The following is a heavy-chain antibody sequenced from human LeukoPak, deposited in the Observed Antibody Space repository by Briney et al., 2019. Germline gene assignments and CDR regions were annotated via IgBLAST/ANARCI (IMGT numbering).Heavy chain of an antibody. V-gene: IGHV3-21*01. CDR3: ARIGEQLGYAGMDV. D-gene: IGHD6-13*01. J-gene: IGHJ6*02. CDR2: MSKSSSYI. CDR1: RWTLRSYS. Sequence: CGAVTLSCVACRWTLRSYSMNWLGQAPARGLERVSSMSKSSSYIYYADSVKGRFTISRDNSKNSLYLQMNGPRAEDTAVYYCARIGEQLGYAGMDVWGQGTTVTVSS.